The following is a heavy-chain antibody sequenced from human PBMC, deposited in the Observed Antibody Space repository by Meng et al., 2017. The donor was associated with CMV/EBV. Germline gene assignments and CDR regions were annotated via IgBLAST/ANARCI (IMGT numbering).Heavy chain of an antibody. CDR2: IIPILGIA. CDR3: ARGRWGYGSGSYYNNYYYYGMDV. J-gene: IGHJ6*02. Sequence: SVKVSCKASGGTFSSYAISWVRQAPGQGLEWMGGIIPILGIANYAQKFQGRVTITADKSTSTAYMELSSLGSEDTAVYYCARGRWGYGSGSYYNNYYYYGMDVWGQGTTVTVSS. CDR1: GGTFSSYA. D-gene: IGHD3-10*01. V-gene: IGHV1-69*10.